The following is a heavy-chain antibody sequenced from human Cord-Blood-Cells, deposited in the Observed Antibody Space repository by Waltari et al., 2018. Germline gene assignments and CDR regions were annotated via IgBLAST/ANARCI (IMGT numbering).Heavy chain of an antibody. V-gene: IGHV1-2*04. Sequence: QVQLVQSGAEVKKPGASVKVSCKASGYTFTGYYMHWVRQAPGQGLEWMGWINPNSGGTNDAQKFQGWVTMTRDTSISTAYMELSRLRSDDTAVYYCARARYYYGSGSYYDYWGQGTLVTVSS. CDR2: INPNSGGT. D-gene: IGHD3-10*01. J-gene: IGHJ4*02. CDR1: GYTFTGYY. CDR3: ARARYYYGSGSYYDY.